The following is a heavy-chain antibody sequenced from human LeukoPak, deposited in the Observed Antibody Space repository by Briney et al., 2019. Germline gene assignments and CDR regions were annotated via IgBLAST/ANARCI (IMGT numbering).Heavy chain of an antibody. CDR3: ASHIYCNSTSCYDY. CDR2: IYFSGST. J-gene: IGHJ4*02. Sequence: SETLSLTCTVSGGSISSYYWTWIRQFPGKGLEWIGYIYFSGSTTYNPTLKSRVTILLDTSKNQFSLKLTSVTAADTAVYYCASHIYCNSTSCYDYWGQGTLVTVSS. CDR1: GGSISSYY. D-gene: IGHD2-2*01. V-gene: IGHV4-59*08.